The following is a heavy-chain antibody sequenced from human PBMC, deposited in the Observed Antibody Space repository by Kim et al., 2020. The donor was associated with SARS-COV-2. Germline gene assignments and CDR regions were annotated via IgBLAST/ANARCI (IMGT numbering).Heavy chain of an antibody. D-gene: IGHD3-22*01. CDR3: ASSGDYYDSSGYYY. J-gene: IGHJ4*02. Sequence: ADSVKCRFTISRDNAKNTLYLQMNSLRAEDTAVYYCASSGDYYDSSGYYYWGQGTLVTVSS. V-gene: IGHV3-74*01.